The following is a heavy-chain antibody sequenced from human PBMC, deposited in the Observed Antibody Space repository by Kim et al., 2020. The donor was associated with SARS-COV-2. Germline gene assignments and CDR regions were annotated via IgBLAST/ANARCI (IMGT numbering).Heavy chain of an antibody. Sequence: KYYAYCVKGRFNISRDNSKNTLYLQMNSLRAEDTAVYYCARTPSYYYGMDVWGQGTTVTVSS. V-gene: IGHV3-33*01. J-gene: IGHJ6*02. CDR2: K. CDR3: ARTPSYYYGMDV.